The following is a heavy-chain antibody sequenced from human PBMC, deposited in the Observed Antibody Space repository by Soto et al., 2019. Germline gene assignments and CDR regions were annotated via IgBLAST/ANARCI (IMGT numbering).Heavy chain of an antibody. D-gene: IGHD3-3*01. J-gene: IGHJ5*02. CDR2: INSDGSST. CDR3: ARVGAIFGVVIEP. Sequence: GGSPRLSCAAPGFTLRSYWIHWGRQAPGKGLVWVSRINSDGSSTSYADSVKGRFTISRDNAKNTLYLQMNSLRAEDTAVYYCARVGAIFGVVIEPWGQGTLVTVSS. CDR1: GFTLRSYW. V-gene: IGHV3-74*01.